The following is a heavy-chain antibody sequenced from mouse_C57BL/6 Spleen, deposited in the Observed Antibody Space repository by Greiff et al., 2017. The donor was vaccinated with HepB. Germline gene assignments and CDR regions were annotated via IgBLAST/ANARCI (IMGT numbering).Heavy chain of an antibody. CDR2: IRNKANNHAT. CDR1: GFTFSDAW. Sequence: EVMLVESGGGLVQPGGSMKLSCAASGFTFSDAWMDWVRQSPEKGLEWVAEIRNKANNHATYYAESVKGRFTISRDDSKSSVYLQMNSLRAEDTGIYYCTRPEGFYFDYWGQGTTLTVSS. J-gene: IGHJ2*01. V-gene: IGHV6-6*01. CDR3: TRPEGFYFDY.